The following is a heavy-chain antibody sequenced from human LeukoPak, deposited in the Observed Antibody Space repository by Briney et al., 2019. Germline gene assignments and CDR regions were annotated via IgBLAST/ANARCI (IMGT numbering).Heavy chain of an antibody. D-gene: IGHD1-26*01. V-gene: IGHV4-34*01. CDR1: GGSFSGYY. CDR2: INHSGST. J-gene: IGHJ4*02. CDR3: ARGHLRGSYPQLDY. Sequence: SETLSLTCAVYGGSFSGYYWSWIRQPPGKGLEWIGEINHSGSTNYNPSLKSRVTISVDTSKNQFSLKLSSVTAADTAVYYCARGHLRGSYPQLDYGGQETLVTFPS.